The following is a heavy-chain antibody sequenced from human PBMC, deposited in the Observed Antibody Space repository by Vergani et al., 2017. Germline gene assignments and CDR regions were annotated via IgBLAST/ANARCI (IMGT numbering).Heavy chain of an antibody. J-gene: IGHJ5*02. V-gene: IGHV1-69*01. D-gene: IGHD6-6*01. CDR3: ARDGRHIAARNWFDP. Sequence: QVQLVQSGAEVKKPGSSVKVSCKASGGTFSSYAISWVRQAPGQGLEWMGGIIPIFGTANYAQKLQGRVTITEDESTSTAYMELCSLRSEDTAVYYCARDGRHIAARNWFDPWGQGTLLTVSS. CDR2: IIPIFGTA. CDR1: GGTFSSYA.